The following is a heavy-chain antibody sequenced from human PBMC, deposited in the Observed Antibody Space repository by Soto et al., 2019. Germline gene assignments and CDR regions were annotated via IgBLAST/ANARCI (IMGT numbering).Heavy chain of an antibody. V-gene: IGHV3-11*01. CDR1: GFTFSDYY. Sequence: GSLRLSCAASGFTFSDYYMSWIRQAPGKGLEWVSYISSSGSTIYYADSVKGRFTISRDNAKNSLYLQMNSLRAEDTAVYYCARIAGYSREQHPYYYYGMDVWGQGTTVTVSS. CDR3: ARIAGYSREQHPYYYYGMDV. D-gene: IGHD6-13*01. CDR2: ISSSGSTI. J-gene: IGHJ6*02.